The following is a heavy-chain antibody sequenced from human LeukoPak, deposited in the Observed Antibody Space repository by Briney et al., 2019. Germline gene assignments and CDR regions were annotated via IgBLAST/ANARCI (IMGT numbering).Heavy chain of an antibody. CDR3: VRDRGSSPVLDY. V-gene: IGHV4-59*01. CDR1: GGSISNYY. D-gene: IGHD6-6*01. CDR2: IYQSGST. J-gene: IGHJ4*02. Sequence: SETLSLTCTVSGGSISNYYWSWIRQPPGKGLEWIGYIYQSGSTDYNPSLKSRVTISVDTSKNQFSLKLSSVTAADTAVYYCVRDRGSSPVLDYWGQGTLVTVSS.